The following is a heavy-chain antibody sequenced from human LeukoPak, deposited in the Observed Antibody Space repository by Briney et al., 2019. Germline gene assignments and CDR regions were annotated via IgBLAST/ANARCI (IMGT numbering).Heavy chain of an antibody. CDR1: GYTFTSYY. CDR2: INPSGGST. J-gene: IGHJ6*04. V-gene: IGHV1-46*03. CDR3: ARTPVYYGMDV. Sequence: ASVKVPCKASGYTFTSYYMHWVRQAPGQGLEWMGIINPSGGSTSYAQKFQGRVTMTRDTSTSTVYMELSNLRSEDTAVYYCARTPVYYGMDVWGKGTTVTVSS.